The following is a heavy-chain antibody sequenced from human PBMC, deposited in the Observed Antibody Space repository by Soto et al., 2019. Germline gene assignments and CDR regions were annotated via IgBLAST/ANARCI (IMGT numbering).Heavy chain of an antibody. CDR2: LLSKTDGGTA. Sequence: EVQLVESGGGLVKPGGSLRLSCAGSGFTFKNAWVNWVRQAPGKGLEWVGRLLSKTDGGTADYGAPVKGRFTISRDDSNNTLYLQMHNMNPEDPEVYFCPAWYFLNYGGQGTLVTVSS. CDR3: PAWYFLNY. J-gene: IGHJ4*02. D-gene: IGHD6-13*01. CDR1: GFTFKNAW. V-gene: IGHV3-15*07.